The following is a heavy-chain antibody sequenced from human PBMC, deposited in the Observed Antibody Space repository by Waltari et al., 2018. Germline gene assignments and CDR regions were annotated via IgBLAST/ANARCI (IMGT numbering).Heavy chain of an antibody. Sequence: EVLLVESGGDLVQPGGSLRLSCAASGFTFRSYWMFWIRQRPGGGLEWVSRIDFDGTNINYADFADGRFTISRDNAKDTLYLQMNDLTAEDTAVYYCVRSNYYFDYWGQGTLVTVSS. J-gene: IGHJ4*02. V-gene: IGHV3-74*01. CDR1: GFTFRSYW. CDR2: IDFDGTNI. CDR3: VRSNYYFDY.